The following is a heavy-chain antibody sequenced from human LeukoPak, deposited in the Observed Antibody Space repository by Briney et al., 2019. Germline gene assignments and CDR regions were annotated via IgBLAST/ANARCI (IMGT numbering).Heavy chain of an antibody. CDR1: GFTFSYYW. CDR3: ARAVSDYGDYAFCDC. Sequence: GGSLRLSCAASGFTFSYYWMSWVRQAPGKGLEWVANIKQDRSEKYYVDSVKGRFTISRDNSKNSLYLQVNSPRAEDTAVYYCARAVSDYGDYAFCDCWGQGTLVTVSS. CDR2: IKQDRSEK. J-gene: IGHJ4*02. D-gene: IGHD4-17*01. V-gene: IGHV3-7*01.